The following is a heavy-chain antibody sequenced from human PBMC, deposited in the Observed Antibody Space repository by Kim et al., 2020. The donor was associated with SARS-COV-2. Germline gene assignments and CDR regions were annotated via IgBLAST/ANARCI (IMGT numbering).Heavy chain of an antibody. CDR3: ARETTYSGYVYPTPNMDV. CDR2: INDSRGT. CDR1: GGSFSGYY. J-gene: IGHJ6*01. Sequence: SETLSLTCAVYGGSFSGYYWTWIRQPPGKGLEWIGEINDSRGTNYNPSLKSRLTISVDTSENQFSLKLTSVTAADTAVYYCARETTYSGYVYPTPNMDV. D-gene: IGHD5-12*01. V-gene: IGHV4-34*01.